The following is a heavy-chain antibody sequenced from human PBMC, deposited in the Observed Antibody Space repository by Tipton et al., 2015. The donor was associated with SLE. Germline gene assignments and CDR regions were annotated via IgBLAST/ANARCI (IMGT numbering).Heavy chain of an antibody. CDR2: INHSGST. J-gene: IGHJ4*02. Sequence: TLSLTCTVSGGSISSSGYYWSWIRQPPGEGLEWIGEINHSGSTNYNPSLKSRVTISVDTSKNQFSLKLSSVTAADTAVYYCASLITIFGVVWDYWGQGTLVTVSS. V-gene: IGHV4-39*07. D-gene: IGHD3-3*01. CDR3: ASLITIFGVVWDY. CDR1: GGSISSSGYY.